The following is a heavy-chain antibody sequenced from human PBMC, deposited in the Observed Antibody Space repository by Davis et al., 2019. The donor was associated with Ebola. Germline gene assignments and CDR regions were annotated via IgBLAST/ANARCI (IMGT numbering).Heavy chain of an antibody. CDR3: ARDRDRQEDWFDP. D-gene: IGHD3-22*01. CDR2: IYYSGST. V-gene: IGHV4-59*11. J-gene: IGHJ5*02. CDR1: GGSISSHY. Sequence: PSETLSLTCTVSGGSISSHYWSWIRQPPGKGLEWIGYIYYSGSTNYNPSLKSRVTISVDTSKNQFSLKLSSVTAADTAVYYCARDRDRQEDWFDPWGQGTLVTVSS.